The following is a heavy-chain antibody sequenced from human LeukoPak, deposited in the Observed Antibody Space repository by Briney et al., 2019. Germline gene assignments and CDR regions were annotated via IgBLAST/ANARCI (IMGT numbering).Heavy chain of an antibody. J-gene: IGHJ4*02. CDR3: TKARDFWTRRFFDY. CDR1: GFTFISYG. Sequence: GGSLRLSCAASGFTFISYGMHWVRQAPGKGLEWVAFIEKDGNTKYYTDSVRGRFAISRDNSKNTLYLQMSSLRTEDTAMFYCTKARDFWTRRFFDYWGQGTVVTVFS. CDR2: IEKDGNTK. V-gene: IGHV3-30*02. D-gene: IGHD3/OR15-3a*01.